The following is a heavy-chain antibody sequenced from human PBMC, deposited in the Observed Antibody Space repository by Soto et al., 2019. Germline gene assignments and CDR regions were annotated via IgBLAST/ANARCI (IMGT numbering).Heavy chain of an antibody. CDR3: ARDLRPIAVAAPKGPGEAFDI. D-gene: IGHD6-19*01. Sequence: VKVSCKASGYTFTSYGISWVRQAPGQGLEWMGWISAYNGNTNYAQKLQGRVTMTTDTSTSTAYMELRSLRSDDTAVYYCARDLRPIAVAAPKGPGEAFDIWGQGTMVTVS. CDR2: ISAYNGNT. J-gene: IGHJ3*02. V-gene: IGHV1-18*01. CDR1: GYTFTSYG.